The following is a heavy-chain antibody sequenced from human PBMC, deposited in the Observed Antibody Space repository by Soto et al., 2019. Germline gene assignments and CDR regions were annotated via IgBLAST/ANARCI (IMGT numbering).Heavy chain of an antibody. V-gene: IGHV3-7*01. CDR2: IKQDGSEK. CDR1: GFTFSSYW. Sequence: EVQLVESGGGLVQPGGSLRISCAASGFTFSSYWMSWVRQAPGKGLEWVANIKQDGSEKYYVDSVKGRFTISRDNAKNSLNLQMNSLRAEDTAVYYCARVTDYYESSGYIDYWGQGTLVTVSS. CDR3: ARVTDYYESSGYIDY. J-gene: IGHJ4*02. D-gene: IGHD3-22*01.